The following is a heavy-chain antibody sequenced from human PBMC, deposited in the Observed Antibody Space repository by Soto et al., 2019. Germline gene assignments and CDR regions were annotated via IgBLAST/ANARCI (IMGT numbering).Heavy chain of an antibody. V-gene: IGHV3-9*01. J-gene: IGHJ4*02. CDR1: GLTFKEYS. Sequence: SLTLSCASSGLTFKEYSMYLVRQARGKGREWVSGISWNSGRIGYADSVKGRFTISRDNAKNSLYLQMNSLRAEDTAVYYCARDAPPDDYWGQGTLVTVSS. CDR2: ISWNSGRI. CDR3: ARDAPPDDY.